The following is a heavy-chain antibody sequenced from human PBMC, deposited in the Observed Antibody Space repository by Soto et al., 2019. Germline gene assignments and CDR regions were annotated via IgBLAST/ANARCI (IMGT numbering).Heavy chain of an antibody. CDR2: ISSSGSTI. CDR3: ARGTETRWIYWYFDL. J-gene: IGHJ2*01. Sequence: PGGSLRLSCAASGSTFSDYYMSWIRQAPGKGLEWVSYISSSGSTIYYADSVKGRFTISRDNAKNSLYLQMNSLRAEDTAVYYCARGTETRWIYWYFDLWGRGTLVTVSS. CDR1: GSTFSDYY. V-gene: IGHV3-11*01. D-gene: IGHD1-1*01.